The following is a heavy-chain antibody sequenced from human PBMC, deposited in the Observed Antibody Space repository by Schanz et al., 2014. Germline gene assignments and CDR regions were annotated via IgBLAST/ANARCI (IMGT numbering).Heavy chain of an antibody. D-gene: IGHD3-22*01. J-gene: IGHJ4*02. CDR2: INPNSGET. CDR3: AGAFDSSGYYFDY. V-gene: IGHV1-2*02. CDR1: GGTFSTYT. Sequence: QVQLVQSGAEVKKPGSSVKVSCKASGGTFSTYTISWVRQAPGQGLEWMGWINPNSGETNYEQKFKGRVTLTSDTSISTAFMELSGLRSEDTAVYYCAGAFDSSGYYFDYWGQGTLVTVSS.